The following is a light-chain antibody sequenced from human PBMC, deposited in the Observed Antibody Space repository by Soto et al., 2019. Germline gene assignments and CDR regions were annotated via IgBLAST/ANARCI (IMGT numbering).Light chain of an antibody. CDR1: SSDVGGYNF. V-gene: IGLV2-14*01. Sequence: QSVLTQPASVSGSPGQSITISCTGTSSDVGGYNFVSWYQQHPDKAPKLMIYDVTKRPSGVSNRFSGSKSGNTASLTISGLQAEDEADYYCSSYTSISTYVFGTGTKVTV. CDR2: DVT. J-gene: IGLJ1*01. CDR3: SSYTSISTYV.